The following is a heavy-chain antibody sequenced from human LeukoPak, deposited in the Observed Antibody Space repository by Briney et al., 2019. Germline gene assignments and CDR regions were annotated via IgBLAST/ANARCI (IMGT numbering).Heavy chain of an antibody. CDR2: ISAYNGNT. V-gene: IGHV1-18*01. CDR1: GYTFRSYS. CDR3: SRAGTYYFDNSVDFDY. J-gene: IGHJ4*02. D-gene: IGHD3-22*01. Sequence: SVKVSCKASGYTFRSYSITWVRQAPGQGLEWMGWISAYNGNTNYAQKLQGRVTMTTDTSTSTAYMELRSLRFDDTAVYYCSRAGTYYFDNSVDFDYWGQGTLVTVSS.